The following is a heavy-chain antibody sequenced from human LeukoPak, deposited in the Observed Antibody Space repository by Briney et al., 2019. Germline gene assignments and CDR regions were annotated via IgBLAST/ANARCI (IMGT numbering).Heavy chain of an antibody. CDR2: VSDTGRA. J-gene: IGHJ4*02. CDR1: GGSFTGYY. Sequence: SETLSLTCTVSGGSFTGYYWTWIRQPAGKGLEWIGRVSDTGRAYYNPSLERRVTISLDTSNNRFSLKVTTVTAADTAVYYCARGTDMNSTSGYYSFVYWGQGTLVSVSS. D-gene: IGHD5-12*01. CDR3: ARGTDMNSTSGYYSFVY. V-gene: IGHV4-4*07.